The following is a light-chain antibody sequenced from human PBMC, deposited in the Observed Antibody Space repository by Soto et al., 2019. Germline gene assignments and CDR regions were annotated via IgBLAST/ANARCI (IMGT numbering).Light chain of an antibody. CDR1: QNISSY. V-gene: IGKV1-39*01. CDR2: AAS. J-gene: IGKJ3*01. Sequence: DIQMTQSPSSLSASVGDRVTITCRASQNISSYLNWYQQKPGKAPKVLIYAASSLQSGVPSRFSGSGSGTDFTLTISSLQPEDFASYYCQQSYSTPEFTFGPGTKVDIK. CDR3: QQSYSTPEFT.